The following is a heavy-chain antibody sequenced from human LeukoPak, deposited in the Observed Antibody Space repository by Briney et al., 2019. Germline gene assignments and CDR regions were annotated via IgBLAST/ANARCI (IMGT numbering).Heavy chain of an antibody. D-gene: IGHD1-7*01. V-gene: IGHV6-1*01. CDR1: GDTVSSNSAA. CDR3: AKLVTLTGTLRGVWFDP. J-gene: IGHJ5*02. CDR2: TYYRSKWYN. Sequence: SQTLSLTCAISGDTVSSNSAAWNWIRQSPSRGLEWLGRTYYRSKWYNDYAVSVKSRITINPDTSKNQFSLQLNSVTPEDTAVYYYAKLVTLTGTLRGVWFDPWGQGTLVTVSS.